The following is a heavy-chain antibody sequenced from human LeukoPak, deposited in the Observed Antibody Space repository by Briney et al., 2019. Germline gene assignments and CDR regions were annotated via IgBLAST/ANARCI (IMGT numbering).Heavy chain of an antibody. V-gene: IGHV1-8*01. CDR1: GYTFTSYD. J-gene: IGHJ4*02. Sequence: ASVKVSCKASGYTFTSYDINWVRQATGQGLEWTGWMNPNSGNTGYAQKFQGRVTMTRNTSISTAYMELSSLRSEDTAVYYCARGSPYYDSSGYTSSGLGYWGQGTLVIVSS. CDR3: ARGSPYYDSSGYTSSGLGY. D-gene: IGHD3-22*01. CDR2: MNPNSGNT.